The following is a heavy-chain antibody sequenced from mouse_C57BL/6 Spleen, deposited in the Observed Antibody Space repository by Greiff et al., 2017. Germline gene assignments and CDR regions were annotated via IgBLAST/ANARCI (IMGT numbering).Heavy chain of an antibody. CDR2: ISSGSSTI. Sequence: DVKLVESGGGLVKPGGSLKLSCAASGFTFSDYGMHWVRQAPEKGLEWVAYISSGSSTIYYADTVKGRFTISRDNAKNTLFLQMTSLRSEDTAMYYCASAPYYYGSSYDAMDYWGQGTSGTVSS. J-gene: IGHJ4*01. D-gene: IGHD1-1*01. V-gene: IGHV5-17*01. CDR3: ASAPYYYGSSYDAMDY. CDR1: GFTFSDYG.